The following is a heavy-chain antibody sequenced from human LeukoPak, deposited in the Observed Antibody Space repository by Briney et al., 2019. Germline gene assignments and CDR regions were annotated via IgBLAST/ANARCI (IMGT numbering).Heavy chain of an antibody. J-gene: IGHJ4*02. CDR3: ARDRFGELLG. CDR2: IYYSGST. D-gene: IGHD3-16*01. V-gene: IGHV4-39*07. CDR1: GGSISSYY. Sequence: SETLSLTCTVSGGSISSYYWGWIRQPPGKGLEWIGSIYYSGSTYYNPSLKSRVTISVDTSKNQFSLKLSSVTAADTAVYYCARDRFGELLGWGQGTLVTVSS.